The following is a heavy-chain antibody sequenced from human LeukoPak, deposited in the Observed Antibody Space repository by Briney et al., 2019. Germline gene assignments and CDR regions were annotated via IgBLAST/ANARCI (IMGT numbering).Heavy chain of an antibody. Sequence: GGSLRLSCAASGFTFSSDVMSWVRQAPGKGLEWVSAISGSGGRTYYADSVKGRFTISRDNSKNTLYLQMNSLRAEDTAVYYCARRRGIAVAFDYWGQGTLVTVSS. V-gene: IGHV3-23*01. CDR1: GFTFSSDV. CDR2: ISGSGGRT. CDR3: ARRRGIAVAFDY. J-gene: IGHJ4*02. D-gene: IGHD6-19*01.